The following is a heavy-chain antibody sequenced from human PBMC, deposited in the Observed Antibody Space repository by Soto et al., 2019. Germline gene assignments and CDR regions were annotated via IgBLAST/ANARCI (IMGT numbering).Heavy chain of an antibody. J-gene: IGHJ4*02. V-gene: IGHV4-34*01. CDR2: INHSGST. CDR3: ARGRLGYCSGGGCLDLDY. Sequence: QVQLQQWGAGLLKPSETLSLTCAVYGGSFSGYYWSWIRQPPGKGLEWIGEINHSGSTNYNPSLKSRVTISVDTSKNQFSLKLSSVTAADTAVYYCARGRLGYCSGGGCLDLDYWGQGTLVTVSS. D-gene: IGHD2-15*01. CDR1: GGSFSGYY.